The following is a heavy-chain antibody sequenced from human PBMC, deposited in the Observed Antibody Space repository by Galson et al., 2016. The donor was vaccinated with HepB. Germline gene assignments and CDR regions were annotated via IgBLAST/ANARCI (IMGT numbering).Heavy chain of an antibody. CDR3: ARELDHSFYFDY. D-gene: IGHD1-14*01. J-gene: IGHJ4*02. V-gene: IGHV1-46*02. CDR2: IKPSDGNT. Sequence: SVKVSCKASGYTFNAYNMHWVRQAPGQGLEWMGLIKPSDGNTIYAQKFQDRITMTRDTSTSTVYMELISLRSEDTAVYYCARELDHSFYFDYWGQGTLLTVSS. CDR1: GYTFNAYN.